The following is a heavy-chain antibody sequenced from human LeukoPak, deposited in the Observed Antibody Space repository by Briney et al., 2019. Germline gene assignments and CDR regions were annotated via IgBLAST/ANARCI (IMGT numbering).Heavy chain of an antibody. CDR3: ARRRVCGGDCDLFDY. V-gene: IGHV4-39*01. J-gene: IGHJ4*02. CDR1: GGSISSSSYY. D-gene: IGHD2-21*02. CDR2: IYYSGST. Sequence: SETLSLTCTVSGGSISSSSYYWGWICQPPGKGLEWTGSIYYSGSTYYNPSLKSRVTISVDTSKNQFSLKLSSVTAADTAMYYCARRRVCGGDCDLFDYWGQGTLVTVSS.